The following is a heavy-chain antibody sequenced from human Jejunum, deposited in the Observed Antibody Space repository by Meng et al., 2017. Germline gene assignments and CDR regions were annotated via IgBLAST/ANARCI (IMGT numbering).Heavy chain of an antibody. CDR2: IYHSGTN. CDR3: ATRTRDSFDY. Sequence: VQWKVSGPGLVRSSGTLSPTCAVSGGSIIGCNWWTWVRQAPGKGLVWIGEIYHSGTNNYNPSLKSRVAISADKSKNQFSLNLYSLSAADKAVYYCATRTRDSFDYWGQGSLVTVSS. J-gene: IGHJ4*02. D-gene: IGHD1-7*01. CDR1: GGSIIGCNW. V-gene: IGHV4-4*02.